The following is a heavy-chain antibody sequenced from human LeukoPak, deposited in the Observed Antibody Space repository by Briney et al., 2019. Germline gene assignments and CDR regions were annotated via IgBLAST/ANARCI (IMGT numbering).Heavy chain of an antibody. Sequence: PSETLSLTCTVSGGSISSYYWSWTRQPPGKGLEWIGYIYYSGGTSYNPSLKGRVTISVDTSKNQFSLKLSSVTAADTAVYYCARSQWEVPLSCDYWGQGTLVTVSS. D-gene: IGHD1-26*01. CDR3: ARSQWEVPLSCDY. V-gene: IGHV4-59*01. CDR2: IYYSGGT. J-gene: IGHJ4*02. CDR1: GGSISSYY.